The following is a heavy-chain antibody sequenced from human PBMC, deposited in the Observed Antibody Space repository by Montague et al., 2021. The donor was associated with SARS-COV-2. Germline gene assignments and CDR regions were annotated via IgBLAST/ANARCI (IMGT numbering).Heavy chain of an antibody. J-gene: IGHJ4*02. CDR1: GGSINSYY. CDR3: ARDRFDFGAGRQGTIDF. D-gene: IGHD3-10*01. V-gene: IGHV4-4*07. Sequence: SETLSLTCGVSGGSINSYYWSLIRQPSVKVLFLIGRMHFTGKTNFSPFFISRLTMSADTSKNQFSLKLTSVTAADTAIYFCARDRFDFGAGRQGTIDFWGQGNLVTVSS. CDR2: MHFTGKT.